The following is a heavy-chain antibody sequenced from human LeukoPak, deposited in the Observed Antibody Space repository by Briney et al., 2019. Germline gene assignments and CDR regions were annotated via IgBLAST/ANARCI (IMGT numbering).Heavy chain of an antibody. Sequence: SETLSLTCAVYGGSFSVYYWSWIRQPPGKGLEWIGEINHSGSTNYNPSLKSRVTISVDTSKNQFSLKLSSVTAADTAVYYCARGVMGDYWGQGTLVTVSS. CDR3: ARGVMGDY. J-gene: IGHJ4*02. CDR2: INHSGST. CDR1: GGSFSVYY. D-gene: IGHD2-8*01. V-gene: IGHV4-34*01.